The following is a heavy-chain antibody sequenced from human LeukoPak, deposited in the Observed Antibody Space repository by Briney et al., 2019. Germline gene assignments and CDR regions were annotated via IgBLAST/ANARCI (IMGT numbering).Heavy chain of an antibody. CDR3: ARVSYDSSGYYYVNFDY. Sequence: ASVKVSCKASGGTFSSYAISWVRQAPGQGLEWMGGIIPIFGTANYAQKFQGRVTITADKSTSTAYMELSSLRSEDTAVYYCARVSYDSSGYYYVNFDYWGQGTLVTVSS. V-gene: IGHV1-69*06. D-gene: IGHD3-22*01. J-gene: IGHJ4*02. CDR1: GGTFSSYA. CDR2: IIPIFGTA.